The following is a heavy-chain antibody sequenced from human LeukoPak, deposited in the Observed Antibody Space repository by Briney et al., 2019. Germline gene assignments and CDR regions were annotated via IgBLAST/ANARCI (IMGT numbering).Heavy chain of an antibody. CDR1: GVSMRGYY. J-gene: IGHJ4*02. V-gene: IGHV4-59*08. D-gene: IGHD2-2*02. CDR3: ARRAIPSEPHYLDF. CDR2: ISYSGGT. Sequence: SETLSLTCIVSGVSMRGYYLAWIRQPPGKGLEWIGYISYSGGTNYNPSLESRVTMSAYTSKNEFSLYVNSVTAADTAIYYCARRAIPSEPHYLDFWGQGILVTVPS.